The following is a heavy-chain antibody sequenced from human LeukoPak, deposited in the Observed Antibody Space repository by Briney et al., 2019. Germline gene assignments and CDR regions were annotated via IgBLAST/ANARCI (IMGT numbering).Heavy chain of an antibody. J-gene: IGHJ4*02. CDR1: GFTFSSYE. Sequence: PGGSLRLSCAASGFTFSSYEINWVRQAPGKGLEWVSYISSSGSTIYYADSIRGRFTISRDNAKNSLYLQMNSLRAEDTAVYYCARAWCGEGHFDYWGQGTLVAVSS. CDR2: ISSSGSTI. CDR3: ARAWCGEGHFDY. D-gene: IGHD2-8*01. V-gene: IGHV3-48*03.